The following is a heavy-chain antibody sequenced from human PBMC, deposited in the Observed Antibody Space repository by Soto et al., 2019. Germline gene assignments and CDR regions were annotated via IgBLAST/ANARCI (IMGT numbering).Heavy chain of an antibody. V-gene: IGHV4-34*01. J-gene: IGHJ4*02. CDR3: ARGHYSGYYFDY. Sequence: SETLSLTCAVYGGSFSGYYWSWIRQPPGKGLEWIGEINHSGSTNYNPSLKSRVTISVDTSKNQFSLKLSSVTAAGTAVYYCARGHYSGYYFDYWGQGTLVTVS. D-gene: IGHD5-12*01. CDR2: INHSGST. CDR1: GGSFSGYY.